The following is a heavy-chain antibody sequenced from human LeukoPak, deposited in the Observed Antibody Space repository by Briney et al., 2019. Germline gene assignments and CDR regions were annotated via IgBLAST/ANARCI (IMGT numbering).Heavy chain of an antibody. D-gene: IGHD6-6*01. Sequence: PVWSLRLSCVAIGFTFSNYWMSWVHPAPRKGLDWVACIAHVGCEKACVVSVKGRFTISRDNAKNSLYLQMNSLRVEDTAVYYCARGGPPDMEPRPCDFWGQGTLVTVSS. J-gene: IGHJ4*02. V-gene: IGHV3-7*01. CDR2: IAHVGCEK. CDR1: GFTFSNYW. CDR3: ARGGPPDMEPRPCDF.